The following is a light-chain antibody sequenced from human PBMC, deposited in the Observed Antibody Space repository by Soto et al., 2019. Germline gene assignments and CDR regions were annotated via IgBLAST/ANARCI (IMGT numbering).Light chain of an antibody. CDR2: GAS. Sequence: EIVLPQSPGTLSLSPGERATLSCRASQSVSSSYLASYQQKPGQAPRLLIYGASSRATGIPDRFSGSGSGTDFPLTISRLEPEDFAVYYCQPYGSSSYTFGQGTNLEIK. V-gene: IGKV3-20*01. CDR1: QSVSSSY. CDR3: QPYGSSSYT. J-gene: IGKJ2*01.